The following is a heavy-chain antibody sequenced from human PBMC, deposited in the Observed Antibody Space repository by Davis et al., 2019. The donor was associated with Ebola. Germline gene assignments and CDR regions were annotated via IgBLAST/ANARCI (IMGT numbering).Heavy chain of an antibody. Sequence: SETLSLTCTVSGGSISSYYWSWIRQPPGKGLEWIGYIYYSGSTYYNPSLKSRVTISVDTSKNQFSLKLSSVTAADTAVYYCARHSGWLADRQFDYWGQGTLVTVSS. V-gene: IGHV4-59*01. CDR3: ARHSGWLADRQFDY. CDR2: IYYSGST. D-gene: IGHD6-19*01. J-gene: IGHJ4*02. CDR1: GGSISSYY.